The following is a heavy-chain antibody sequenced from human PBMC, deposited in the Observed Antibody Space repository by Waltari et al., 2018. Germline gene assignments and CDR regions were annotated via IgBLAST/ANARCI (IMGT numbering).Heavy chain of an antibody. CDR1: GYSFTSYW. J-gene: IGHJ4*02. D-gene: IGHD3-3*01. CDR2: IYPGDSET. V-gene: IGHV5-51*01. CDR3: ARRDYDFWSGYEGDYYFDY. Sequence: EVQLVQSGAEVKKPGESLKISCKGSGYSFTSYWIGWVRQMPGKGLEWMGIIYPGDSETSYSPSFQGQVTISADKSISTAYLQWSSLKASDTAMYYCARRDYDFWSGYEGDYYFDYWGQGTLVTVSS.